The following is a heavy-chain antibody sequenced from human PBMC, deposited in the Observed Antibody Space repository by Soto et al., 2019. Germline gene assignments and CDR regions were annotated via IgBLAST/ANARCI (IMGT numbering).Heavy chain of an antibody. J-gene: IGHJ3*01. D-gene: IGHD2-2*01. CDR1: GFTFSSYW. CDR2: IKQDGSEK. V-gene: IGHV3-7*01. Sequence: GGSLRLSCAASGFTFSSYWMSWVRQAPGKGLEWVANIKQDGSEKYYVDSVKGRFTISRDNAKNSLYLQMNSLRAEDTAVYYCARDPDKYQLLSYAFDLWGPGTMVTVS. CDR3: ARDPDKYQLLSYAFDL.